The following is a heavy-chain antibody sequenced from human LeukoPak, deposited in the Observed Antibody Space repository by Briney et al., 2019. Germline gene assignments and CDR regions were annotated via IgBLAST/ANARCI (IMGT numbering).Heavy chain of an antibody. D-gene: IGHD6-13*01. CDR3: ARDLGGSCYFDY. CDR1: GYTFTGFY. CDR2: INPISGDT. V-gene: IGHV1-2*02. Sequence: ASVKVSCKASGYTFTGFYIHWVRQAPGQGLEWMGWINPISGDTNYAQEFQGRVTMTRDTSISTAYMELNRLRSDDTAVFYCARDLGGSCYFDYWGQGTLVTVSS. J-gene: IGHJ4*02.